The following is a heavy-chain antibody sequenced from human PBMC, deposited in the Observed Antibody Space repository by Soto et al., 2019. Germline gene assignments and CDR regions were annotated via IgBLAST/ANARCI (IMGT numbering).Heavy chain of an antibody. D-gene: IGHD6-6*01. CDR1: GGSFSGYY. V-gene: IGHV4-34*01. CDR3: ARLTFSSSSTWFDP. J-gene: IGHJ5*02. Sequence: SETLSLACGVYGGSFSGYYCSWVRQPPGKELEWIGEINHSGSTNYNPSVKSRVTISVDTSKNQFSLKLSSVTAADTAVYYCARLTFSSSSTWFDPWGQGTLVTVSS. CDR2: INHSGST.